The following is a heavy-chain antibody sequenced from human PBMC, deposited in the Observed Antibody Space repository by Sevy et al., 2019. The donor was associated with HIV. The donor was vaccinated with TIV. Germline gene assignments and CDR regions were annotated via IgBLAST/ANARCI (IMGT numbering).Heavy chain of an antibody. CDR2: IWYDGRKK. CDR1: GFSFSTYG. J-gene: IGHJ4*02. Sequence: GGSLRLSCATSGFSFSTYGMHWVRQAPGKGLEWVAGIWYDGRKKQYADSVKGRFTIYRDNSKNTMYLQMNSLRVEDTALFYCARERDENSSGWSVPFDNWGQGTLVTVSS. CDR3: ARERDENSSGWSVPFDN. D-gene: IGHD6-19*01. V-gene: IGHV3-33*01.